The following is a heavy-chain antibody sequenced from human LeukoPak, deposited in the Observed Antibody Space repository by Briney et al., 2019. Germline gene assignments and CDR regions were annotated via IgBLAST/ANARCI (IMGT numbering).Heavy chain of an antibody. CDR3: VRGQWIAAAGFFFGPKNGMDV. J-gene: IGHJ6*02. D-gene: IGHD6-13*01. Sequence: GGSLRLSCAASGFTFSSYDMHWVRQATGKGLEWVSAIGTAGDTYYPGSVKGRFTISRENAKSSLYLQMNSLRAGDKAVYYCVRGQWIAAAGFFFGPKNGMDVWDQGTTVTVSS. CDR1: GFTFSSYD. CDR2: IGTAGDT. V-gene: IGHV3-13*01.